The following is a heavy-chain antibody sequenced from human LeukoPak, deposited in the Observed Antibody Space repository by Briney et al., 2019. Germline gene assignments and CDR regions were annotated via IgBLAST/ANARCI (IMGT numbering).Heavy chain of an antibody. CDR3: ARGTAMVAGYYYYYMDV. J-gene: IGHJ6*03. CDR1: GYTFTSYD. CDR2: MNPNSGNT. Sequence: GASVKVSCKASGYTFTSYDINWVRQATGQGLEWMGWMNPNSGNTGYAQKFQGRVTMTRNTSISTAYMELSSLRSEDTAVYYCARGTAMVAGYYYYYMDVWGKGTTVTVSS. V-gene: IGHV1-8*01. D-gene: IGHD5-18*01.